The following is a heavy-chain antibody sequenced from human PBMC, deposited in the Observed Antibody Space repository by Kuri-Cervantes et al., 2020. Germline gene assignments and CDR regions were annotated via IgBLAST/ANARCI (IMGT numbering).Heavy chain of an antibody. CDR3: ARRYCSSTSCYHNWFDP. V-gene: IGHV1-18*01. D-gene: IGHD2-2*01. CDR1: GYTFTSYG. CDR2: ISAYNGNT. Sequence: ASVKVSCKASGYTFTSYGISWVRQAPGQGLEWMGWISAYNGNTNYAQKLQGRVTITADESTSTAYMELSSLRSEDTAVYYCARRYCSSTSCYHNWFDPWGQGTLVTVSS. J-gene: IGHJ5*02.